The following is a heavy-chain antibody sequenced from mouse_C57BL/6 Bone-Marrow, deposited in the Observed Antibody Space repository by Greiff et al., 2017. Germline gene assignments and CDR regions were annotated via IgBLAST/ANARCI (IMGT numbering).Heavy chain of an antibody. CDR1: GFSLTSYG. CDR3: AITTVYYAMDY. D-gene: IGHD1-1*01. CDR2: IWSGGST. Sequence: VKLMESGPGLVQPSQSLSITCTVSGFSLTSYGVHWVRQSPGKGLEWLGVIWSGGSTDYNAAFISRLSISKDNSKSQVFFKMNSLQANDTAIYYCAITTVYYAMDYWGQGTSVTVSS. J-gene: IGHJ4*01. V-gene: IGHV2-2*02.